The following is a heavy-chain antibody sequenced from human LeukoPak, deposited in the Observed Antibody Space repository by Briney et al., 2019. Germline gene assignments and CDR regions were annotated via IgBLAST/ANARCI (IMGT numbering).Heavy chain of an antibody. CDR2: ISYDGSNK. CDR3: ARGHYYDSRGNYFDY. J-gene: IGHJ4*02. Sequence: GRSLRLSCAASGFTFSSYAMHWVRQAPGKGLEWLAVISYDGSNKYYADSVKGRFTISRDNSKNTLYLQMNSLRAEDTAVYYCARGHYYDSRGNYFDYWGQGTLVTVSS. D-gene: IGHD3-22*01. V-gene: IGHV3-30*01. CDR1: GFTFSSYA.